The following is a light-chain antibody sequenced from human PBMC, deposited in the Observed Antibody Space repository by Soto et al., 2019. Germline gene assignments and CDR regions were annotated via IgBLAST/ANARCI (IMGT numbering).Light chain of an antibody. CDR1: SSDVGGSNY. J-gene: IGLJ1*01. V-gene: IGLV2-14*01. Sequence: QSALTQPASVSGSPGQSITISCTGTSSDVGGSNYVSWYQQHPGKAPKLMIYEVSHRPSGVSNRFSGSKSGNTASLTISGLQAEDEADYYCSSYTSSSTLYVFGTGTKLTVL. CDR2: EVS. CDR3: SSYTSSSTLYV.